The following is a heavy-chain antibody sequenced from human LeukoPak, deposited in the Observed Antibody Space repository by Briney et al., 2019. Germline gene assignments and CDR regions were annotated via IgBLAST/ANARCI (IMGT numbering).Heavy chain of an antibody. V-gene: IGHV4-59*11. CDR2: IYYSGST. CDR3: AKSRTGDWFDP. Sequence: SETLSLTCTVSGGSISSHYWSWIRQPPGKGLEWIGYIYYSGSTNYNPSLKSRVTMSVDTSKNQFSLKLSSVTAADTAVYYCAKSRTGDWFDPWGQGTLVTVSS. D-gene: IGHD1-14*01. CDR1: GGSISSHY. J-gene: IGHJ5*02.